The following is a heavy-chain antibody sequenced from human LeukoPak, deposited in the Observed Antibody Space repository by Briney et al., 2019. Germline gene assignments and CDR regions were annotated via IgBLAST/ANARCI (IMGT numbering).Heavy chain of an antibody. Sequence: PSETLSLTCTVSGGSISSYYWSWIRQPPGKGLEWIGYIYYSGSTNYNPSLKSRVTISVDTSKNQFSLKLSSVTAADTAVYYCAREIGGYSYGGAFDIWGQGTMVTVSS. CDR3: AREIGGYSYGGAFDI. V-gene: IGHV4-59*01. CDR2: IYYSGST. CDR1: GGSISSYY. D-gene: IGHD5-18*01. J-gene: IGHJ3*02.